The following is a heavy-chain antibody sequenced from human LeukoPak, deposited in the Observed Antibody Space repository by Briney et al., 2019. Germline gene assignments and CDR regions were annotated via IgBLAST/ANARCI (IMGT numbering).Heavy chain of an antibody. Sequence: ASVKVSYKASGGTFSSYAISWVRQAPGQGLEWMGGIIPIFGTANYAQKFQGRVTITADESTSTAYMELSSLRSEDTAVYYWARANWGSSAFDIWGQGTMVTVSS. CDR2: IIPIFGTA. D-gene: IGHD7-27*01. CDR1: GGTFSSYA. J-gene: IGHJ3*02. V-gene: IGHV1-69*13. CDR3: ARANWGSSAFDI.